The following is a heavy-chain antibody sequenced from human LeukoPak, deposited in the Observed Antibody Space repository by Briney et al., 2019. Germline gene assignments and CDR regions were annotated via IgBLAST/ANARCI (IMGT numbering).Heavy chain of an antibody. V-gene: IGHV1-69*13. D-gene: IGHD3-22*01. J-gene: IGHJ4*02. CDR2: IIPIFGTA. CDR3: ATSWGLYDSSGYYYCCDY. CDR1: GGTFSSYA. Sequence: SVKVSCKASGGTFSSYAISWVRQAPGQGLEWMGGIIPIFGTANYAQKFQGRVTITADEFTSTAYMELSSLRSEDTAVYYCATSWGLYDSSGYYYCCDYWGQGTLVTVSS.